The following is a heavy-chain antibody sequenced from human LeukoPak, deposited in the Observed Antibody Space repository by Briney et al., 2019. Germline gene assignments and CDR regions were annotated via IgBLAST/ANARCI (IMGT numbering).Heavy chain of an antibody. D-gene: IGHD3-9*01. V-gene: IGHV4-59*11. CDR3: ARVFPHGYSDY. J-gene: IGHJ4*01. CDR1: GGSINNLY. Sequence: PWETLSLTCTVSGGSINNLYWSWIRQPPGKGLEWIGYIYYTGITKYNPSLKSRVTISVDTSKNQFSLNLRYVTAADTAVYYCARVFPHGYSDYWGQGTLITASS. CDR2: IYYTGIT.